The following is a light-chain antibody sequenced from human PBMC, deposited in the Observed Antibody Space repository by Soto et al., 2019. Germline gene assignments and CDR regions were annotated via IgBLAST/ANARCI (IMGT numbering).Light chain of an antibody. CDR2: AAS. Sequence: DIQMTQSPSSLSASVGDRVTITCRASRTIISYLNWYQQKPGKAPKFLISAASSFQSGVPSRFSGSGSGTDFTLTISSLQPEDFATYYCQQSYSTPYTFGQGTKLESK. J-gene: IGKJ2*01. V-gene: IGKV1-39*01. CDR1: RTIISY. CDR3: QQSYSTPYT.